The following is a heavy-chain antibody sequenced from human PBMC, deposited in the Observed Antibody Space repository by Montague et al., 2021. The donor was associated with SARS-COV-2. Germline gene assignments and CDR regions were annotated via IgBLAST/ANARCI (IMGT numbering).Heavy chain of an antibody. D-gene: IGHD3-10*01. CDR3: ARRASSFDNWFDL. CDR2: VFKSGGT. V-gene: IGHV4-59*08. Sequence: SETLSLTCTVSGGSITDYSWTWIRQPPGKALEWIGYVFKSGGTSYNPSLKSRVTMSVDTSKSHFSLGLTSVTAADTAVYYCARRASSFDNWFDLWGQGALVTVSS. CDR1: GGSITDYS. J-gene: IGHJ5*02.